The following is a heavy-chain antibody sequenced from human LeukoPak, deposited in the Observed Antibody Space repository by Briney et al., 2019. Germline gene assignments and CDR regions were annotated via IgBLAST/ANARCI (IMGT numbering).Heavy chain of an antibody. CDR2: VSPYNGNT. CDR3: AREWVHYYDA. V-gene: IGHV1-18*04. CDR1: GYTFTAYY. J-gene: IGHJ3*01. D-gene: IGHD3-22*01. Sequence: GASVKVSCKASGYTFTAYYLHWVRLAPGQGLEWMGWVSPYNGNTNYAQHLQGRVTMTTDTSTTTAYMELRSLRSDDTAIYYCAREWVHYYDAWGQGTMVTVSS.